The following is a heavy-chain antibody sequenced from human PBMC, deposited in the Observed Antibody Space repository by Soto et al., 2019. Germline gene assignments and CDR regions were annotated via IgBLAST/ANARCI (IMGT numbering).Heavy chain of an antibody. CDR2: IYHSGST. CDR1: GGXISSGGYS. D-gene: IGHD2-15*01. Sequence: SETLSLTCAVSGGXISSGGYSWSWIRQPPGKGLEWIGYIYHSGSTYYNPSLKSRVTISVDRSKNQFSLKLSSVTAADTAVYYCARGQVVAAQHWGQGTPVTVSS. CDR3: ARGQVVAAQH. J-gene: IGHJ4*02. V-gene: IGHV4-30-2*01.